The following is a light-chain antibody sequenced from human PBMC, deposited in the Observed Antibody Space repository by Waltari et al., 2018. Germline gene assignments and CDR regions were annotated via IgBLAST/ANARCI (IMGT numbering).Light chain of an antibody. J-gene: IGLJ1*01. CDR2: NDV. CDR1: SSNVGSKV. CDR3: ASWDDRLDAYV. Sequence: QSVLTQPPSASGTPGQRVIISCSGSSSNVGSKVFNWYPQLPGTAPKLLIFNDVDRPSGVPDRFSGSRSATSASLAISGLQSDDESTYYCASWDDRLDAYVFGTGTRVTVL. V-gene: IGLV1-44*01.